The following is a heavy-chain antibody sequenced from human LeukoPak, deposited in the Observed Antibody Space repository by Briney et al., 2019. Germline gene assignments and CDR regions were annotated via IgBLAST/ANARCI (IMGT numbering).Heavy chain of an antibody. CDR2: IYDDGST. Sequence: GGSLRLSCAASGFTVSSNYMTWVRQTPGKGLEWVSVIYDDGSTYYADSVKGRFTISRDNSKNTLYLQMNTLRAEDTAVYYCARGRGSYFYWGQGTLVTVSS. CDR3: ARGRGSYFY. D-gene: IGHD1-26*01. V-gene: IGHV3-66*02. J-gene: IGHJ4*02. CDR1: GFTVSSNY.